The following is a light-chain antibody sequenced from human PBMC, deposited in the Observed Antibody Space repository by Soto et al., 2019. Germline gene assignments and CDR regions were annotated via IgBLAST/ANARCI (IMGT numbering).Light chain of an antibody. V-gene: IGLV2-14*01. Sequence: QSALTQPASVSGSPGQSITISCTGTSSDVGGYNYVSWYQLHPGKAPKLIIYEVNNRPSGFSNRFSGSKSGNTASLTISGLQADDEGDYYCSSYTSDTSPYVFGTGTKVTVL. CDR1: SSDVGGYNY. J-gene: IGLJ1*01. CDR3: SSYTSDTSPYV. CDR2: EVN.